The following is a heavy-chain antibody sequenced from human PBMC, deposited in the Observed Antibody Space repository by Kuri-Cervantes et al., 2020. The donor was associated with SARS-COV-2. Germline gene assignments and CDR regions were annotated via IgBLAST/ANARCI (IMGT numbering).Heavy chain of an antibody. Sequence: LRLSCAISGVTVTSNRVGWDWIRQSPSRGLESLGRTDYRSKWYNDYAVSVKSRITINPDTSKNQFSLQLNSATPEDTALYYCARDQGVYTTSNWFDPWGQGTLFTVSS. D-gene: IGHD6-13*01. CDR3: ARDQGVYTTSNWFDP. J-gene: IGHJ5*02. CDR1: GVTVTSNRVG. V-gene: IGHV6-1*01. CDR2: TDYRSKWYN.